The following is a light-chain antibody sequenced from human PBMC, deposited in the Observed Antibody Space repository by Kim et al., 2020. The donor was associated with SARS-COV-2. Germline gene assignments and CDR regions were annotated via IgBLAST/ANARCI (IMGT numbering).Light chain of an antibody. V-gene: IGKV1-39*01. J-gene: IGKJ4*01. Sequence: ASVGDRVTIACRASQSISSYLNWYQQKPGKAPKLLIYAASSLQSGVPLRFSGSGSGTDFTLTISNLQPEDFATYYCQQSYSTPPTFGGGTKLEI. CDR3: QQSYSTPPT. CDR2: AAS. CDR1: QSISSY.